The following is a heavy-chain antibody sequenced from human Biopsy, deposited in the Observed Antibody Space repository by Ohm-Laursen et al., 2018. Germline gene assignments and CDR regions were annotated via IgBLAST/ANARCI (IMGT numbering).Heavy chain of an antibody. J-gene: IGHJ6*02. CDR3: ARDRGGYKYYYAMDV. CDR2: IFYSANT. Sequence: SHTLSLTWSVSGVSVNGGRYYWNWIRHHPGKGLEWIGNIFYSANTYYNPSLKSRVTISVDTSKNQFSLKLSSVTAADTAVYNCARDRGGYKYYYAMDVWGQETTVTVSS. V-gene: IGHV4-31*02. CDR1: GVSVNGGRYY. D-gene: IGHD3-22*01.